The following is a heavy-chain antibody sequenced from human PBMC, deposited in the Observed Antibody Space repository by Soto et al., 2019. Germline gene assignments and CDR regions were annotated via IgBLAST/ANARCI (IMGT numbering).Heavy chain of an antibody. CDR2: FDPEDGET. V-gene: IGHV1-24*01. CDR1: GYTLTELS. Sequence: ASVKVSCKVSGYTLTELSMHWVRQAPGKGLEWMGGFDPEDGETIYAQKFQGRVTMTEDTSTDTAYMELSSLRSEDTAVYYCATRLDVPEEYYFEYWGQGTRVTVSS. J-gene: IGHJ4*02. CDR3: ATRLDVPEEYYFEY.